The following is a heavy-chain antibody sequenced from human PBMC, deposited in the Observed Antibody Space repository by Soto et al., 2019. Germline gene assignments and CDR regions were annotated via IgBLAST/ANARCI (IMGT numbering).Heavy chain of an antibody. V-gene: IGHV4-30-4*01. CDR1: GGSISSSNW. D-gene: IGHD4-17*01. Sequence: SETLSLTCAVSGGSISSSNWWSWVRQPPGKGLEWIGYIYYSGSTYYNPSLKSRVTISVDTSKNQFSLKLSSVTAADTAVYYCAIYGGNSVYFDYWGQGTQVT. CDR2: IYYSGST. CDR3: AIYGGNSVYFDY. J-gene: IGHJ4*02.